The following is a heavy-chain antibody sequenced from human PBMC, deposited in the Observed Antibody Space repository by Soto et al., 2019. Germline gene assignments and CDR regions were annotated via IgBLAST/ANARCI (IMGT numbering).Heavy chain of an antibody. V-gene: IGHV3-43D*03. D-gene: IGHD3-22*01. Sequence: GGSLRLSCAASGFTFDDYAMHWVRQAPGKGLEWVSLISWDGGSTYYADSVKGRFTISRDNSKNSLYLQMNSLRAEDTALYYCAKGSRTYYYDSSGYYYFDYWGQGTLVTVSS. CDR3: AKGSRTYYYDSSGYYYFDY. CDR1: GFTFDDYA. J-gene: IGHJ4*02. CDR2: ISWDGGST.